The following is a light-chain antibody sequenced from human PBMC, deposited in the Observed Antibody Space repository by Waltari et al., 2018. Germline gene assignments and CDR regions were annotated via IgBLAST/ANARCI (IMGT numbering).Light chain of an antibody. CDR1: SRYVGSYNY. CDR3: TSNAGSNNYV. V-gene: IGLV2-8*01. J-gene: IGLJ1*01. Sequence: QSSLTQPPSASGSLGQMLPISCTGTSRYVGSYNYFPWYQQHPGTAPKLIIYEVNKRPSGVPERFSGFKSGNTASLIISGLQAEDGGDYYCTSNAGSNNYVFGTGTEVTVL. CDR2: EVN.